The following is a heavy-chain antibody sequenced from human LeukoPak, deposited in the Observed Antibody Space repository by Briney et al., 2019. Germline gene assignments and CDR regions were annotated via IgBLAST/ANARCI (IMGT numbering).Heavy chain of an antibody. D-gene: IGHD2-15*01. CDR1: EFTFSDYY. CDR3: ARDGRVTRYCSGGSCYSRTLYGMDV. V-gene: IGHV3-11*04. CDR2: ISSDSTTI. Sequence: GGSLRLSCAASEFTFSDYYMSRIRQAPGKGLEWISYISSDSTTIYYADSVESRFTISRDNSKNTLYLQMNSLRAEDTAVYYCARDGRVTRYCSGGSCYSRTLYGMDVWGQGTTVTVSS. J-gene: IGHJ6*02.